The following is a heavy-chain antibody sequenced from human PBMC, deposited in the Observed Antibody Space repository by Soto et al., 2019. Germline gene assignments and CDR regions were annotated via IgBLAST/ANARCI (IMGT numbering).Heavy chain of an antibody. CDR1: GFTFSNYV. J-gene: IGHJ4*02. CDR3: AKGHYDILTGLDY. V-gene: IGHV3-23*01. D-gene: IGHD3-9*01. CDR2: ISDSGDST. Sequence: GGSLRLSCAASGFTFSNYVMTWVRQAPGKGLEWVSGISDSGDSTYYADSVKGRFTISRDNSTDTLHLQMNSLRVEDTAVYYCAKGHYDILTGLDYWGQGILVTVSS.